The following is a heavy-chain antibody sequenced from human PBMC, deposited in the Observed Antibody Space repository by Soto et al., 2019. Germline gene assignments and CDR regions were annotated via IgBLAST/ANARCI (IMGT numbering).Heavy chain of an antibody. V-gene: IGHV3-23*01. Sequence: EVQLLESGGGLVQPGGSLRLSCAASGFTFSSYAMSWVRQAPGKGLEWVSAISGSGGSTYYADSVKGRFTISRDNSKNTLYRQMNSLRAEDTAVYYCAKDQGEWWSPDYWGQGTLVTVSS. CDR2: ISGSGGST. J-gene: IGHJ4*02. CDR1: GFTFSSYA. D-gene: IGHD2-15*01. CDR3: AKDQGEWWSPDY.